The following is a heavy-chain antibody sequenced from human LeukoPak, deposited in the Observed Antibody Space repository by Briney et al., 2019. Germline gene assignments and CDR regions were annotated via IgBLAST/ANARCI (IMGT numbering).Heavy chain of an antibody. V-gene: IGHV1-3*03. J-gene: IGHJ4*02. Sequence: ASVKVSCKASGYTFTSYAMHWVRQAPEQRLEWMGWINAGNGNTKYSQEFQGRVTITRDTSASTAYMELSSLRSEDTALYYCATPVEVAGRGGFWGQGTLVTVSS. CDR2: INAGNGNT. D-gene: IGHD6-19*01. CDR1: GYTFTSYA. CDR3: ATPVEVAGRGGF.